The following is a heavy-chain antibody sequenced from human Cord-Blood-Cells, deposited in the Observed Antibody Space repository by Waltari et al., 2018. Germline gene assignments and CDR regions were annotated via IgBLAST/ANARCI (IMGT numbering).Heavy chain of an antibody. CDR2: IYYSGST. V-gene: IGHV4-39*01. Sequence: QLQLQESGPGLVKPSETLSLTCTVSGGSISSSSSYWGWIRQPPGKGLEWIGSIYYSGSTYYNPSLKSRVTISVDTSKNQFSLKLSSVTAADTAVYYCAGSGSYYAFDIWGQGTMVTVSS. CDR1: GGSISSSSSY. J-gene: IGHJ3*02. CDR3: AGSGSYYAFDI. D-gene: IGHD1-26*01.